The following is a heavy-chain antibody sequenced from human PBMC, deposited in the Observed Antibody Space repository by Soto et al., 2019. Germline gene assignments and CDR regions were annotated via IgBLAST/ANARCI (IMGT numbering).Heavy chain of an antibody. V-gene: IGHV1-18*04. D-gene: IGHD3-10*01. CDR2: ISAYNGNT. Sequence: ASVKVSCKASGYTFTSYGISWVRQAPGQGLEWMGWISAYNGNTNYAQKLQGRVTISADETTTTAYMELKSLRSDDTAVYYCATGVDRGSEADGWFDPWGQGTLVTVSS. J-gene: IGHJ5*02. CDR1: GYTFTSYG. CDR3: ATGVDRGSEADGWFDP.